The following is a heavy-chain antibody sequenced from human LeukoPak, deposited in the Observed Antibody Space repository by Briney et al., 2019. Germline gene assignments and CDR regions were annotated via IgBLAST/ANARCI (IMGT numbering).Heavy chain of an antibody. CDR3: ARVDCSSTSCYEFDY. V-gene: IGHV3-11*04. Sequence: PGGSLRLSCAASGFTFTDYYMSWIRQAPGKGLDWVSYTSSSGSPIYYAGSVKGRFAISRDNAKNSLSLQMNSLRAEDTAVYYCARVDCSSTSCYEFDYWGQGTLVIVCS. CDR1: GFTFTDYY. D-gene: IGHD2-2*01. CDR2: TSSSGSPI. J-gene: IGHJ4*02.